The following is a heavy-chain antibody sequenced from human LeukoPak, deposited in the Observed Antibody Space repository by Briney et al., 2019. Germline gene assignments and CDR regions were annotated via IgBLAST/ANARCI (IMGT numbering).Heavy chain of an antibody. J-gene: IGHJ4*02. CDR2: ISGSGGST. V-gene: IGHV3-23*01. Sequence: PGGSLRLSCAASGFTFSSYAMSWVRQAPGKGLEWVSAISGSGGSTYYADSVKGRFTISRDNSKNTLYLQMNSLRAEDTAVYYCAKPSTYYYDSSGYYYVYWGQGTLVTVSS. CDR1: GFTFSSYA. CDR3: AKPSTYYYDSSGYYYVY. D-gene: IGHD3-22*01.